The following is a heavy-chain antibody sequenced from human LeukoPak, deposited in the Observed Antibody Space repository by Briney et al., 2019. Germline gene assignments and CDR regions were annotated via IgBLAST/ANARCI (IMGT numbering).Heavy chain of an antibody. CDR3: ARESRNDGGNSVVLDY. CDR2: INPHLGAV. V-gene: IGHV1-69*08. CDR1: GGTFSSYT. Sequence: EASVMVSCKASGGTFSSYTFDWVRQAPGQGLEWMGRINPHLGAVNFAPKFRGRLTITADTSTRTVYMDLSGLRSEDSAVYYCARESRNDGGNSVVLDYWGQGTLVTVSS. D-gene: IGHD4-23*01. J-gene: IGHJ4*02.